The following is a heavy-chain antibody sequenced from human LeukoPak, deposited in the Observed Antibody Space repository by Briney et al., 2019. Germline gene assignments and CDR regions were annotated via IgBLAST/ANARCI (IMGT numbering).Heavy chain of an antibody. J-gene: IGHJ4*02. CDR3: ASGYCTNDVCYTGGFDY. CDR2: ISYNGSSK. V-gene: IGHV3-30-3*01. CDR1: GFTFSNYA. Sequence: PARSLRLSCAASGFTFSNYAMHWVRQAPGKGLEWVAVISYNGSSKYYADSVKGRFTISRDNSKNTVYLQMNSLRAEDSAVYYCASGYCTNDVCYTGGFDYWGQGTLVTVSS. D-gene: IGHD2-8*01.